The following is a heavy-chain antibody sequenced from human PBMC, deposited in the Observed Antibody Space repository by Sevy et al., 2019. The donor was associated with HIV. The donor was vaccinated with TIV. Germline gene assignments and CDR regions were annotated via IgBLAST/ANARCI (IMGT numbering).Heavy chain of an antibody. J-gene: IGHJ3*02. CDR2: ISSSSSYI. V-gene: IGHV3-21*01. Sequence: GGSLRLSCAASGFTFSSYSMNWVRQAPGKGLEWVSSISSSSSYIYYADSVKGRFTISRDNAKNSMYLHMNSLRAEDTAVYYCARSGHTGAFDIWGQGTMVTVSS. CDR1: GFTFSSYS. D-gene: IGHD5-18*01. CDR3: ARSGHTGAFDI.